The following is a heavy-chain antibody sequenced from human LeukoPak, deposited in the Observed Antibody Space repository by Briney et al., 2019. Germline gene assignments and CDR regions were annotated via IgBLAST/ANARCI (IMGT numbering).Heavy chain of an antibody. D-gene: IGHD6-13*01. CDR2: IYHNGGT. J-gene: IGHJ4*02. Sequence: PSETLSLTCTVSGGSINSYYWSWIRQPPGKGLEWIGYIYHNGGTNYNPSLQSRLTISVDTSKNQFSLKLSSVTAADTAVYYCARHLRAVAGGRYFDYWGQGTQVTVSS. CDR1: GGSINSYY. CDR3: ARHLRAVAGGRYFDY. V-gene: IGHV4-59*08.